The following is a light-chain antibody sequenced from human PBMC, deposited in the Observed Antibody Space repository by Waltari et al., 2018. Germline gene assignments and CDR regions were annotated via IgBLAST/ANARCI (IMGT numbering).Light chain of an antibody. CDR3: QQYYSTPRT. CDR2: WAS. CDR1: QSDFYSSNNKNY. V-gene: IGKV4-1*01. Sequence: DIVMTQSPDSLAGSLGERATINCKSSQSDFYSSNNKNYLACYQQKPGQPPKLLIYWASTRESGVPDRFSGSGSGTDFTLTISSLQAEDVAVYYCQQYYSTPRTFGHGTKLEIK. J-gene: IGKJ2*01.